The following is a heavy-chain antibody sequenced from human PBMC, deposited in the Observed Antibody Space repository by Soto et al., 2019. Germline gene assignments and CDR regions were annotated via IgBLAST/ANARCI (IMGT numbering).Heavy chain of an antibody. D-gene: IGHD2-2*01. V-gene: IGHV4-59*01. CDR3: ARAHAPTLPFDY. CDR2: IFHSGNA. J-gene: IGHJ4*01. Sequence: IRQPPGKGLEWIGFIFHSGNAKYNPSLKSRVTISVDTSKNQFSLSLDSVTAADTAVYFCARAHAPTLPFDYWGQGTLVTVSS.